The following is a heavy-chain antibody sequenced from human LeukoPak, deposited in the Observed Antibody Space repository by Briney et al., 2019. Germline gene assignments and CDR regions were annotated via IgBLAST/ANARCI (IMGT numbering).Heavy chain of an antibody. Sequence: KASGTLSLTCAVSGGSISSSNWWSWVRQPPGKGLEWIGEIYHSGSTNYNPSLKSRVTISVDKSKNQFSLKLSSVTAADTAFYYCARGTSYSHGLGTTWGQGTLVTVSS. D-gene: IGHD5-18*01. V-gene: IGHV4-4*02. CDR3: ARGTSYSHGLGTT. J-gene: IGHJ5*02. CDR1: GGSISSSNW. CDR2: IYHSGST.